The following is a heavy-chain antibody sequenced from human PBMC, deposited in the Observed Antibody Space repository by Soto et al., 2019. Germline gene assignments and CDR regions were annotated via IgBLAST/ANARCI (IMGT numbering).Heavy chain of an antibody. J-gene: IGHJ4*02. CDR1: GFIFSKFW. D-gene: IGHD1-1*01. V-gene: IGHV3-7*04. Sequence: PGGSLRLSRTASGFIFSKFWMNWVRQAPGKGLEWLGNINEDGSATTFVDSVKGRFTTSRDNAERSLYLHMNSLRAEDTAVYYCARGTSTPGFDYLGQGALVTVSS. CDR3: ARGTSTPGFDY. CDR2: INEDGSAT.